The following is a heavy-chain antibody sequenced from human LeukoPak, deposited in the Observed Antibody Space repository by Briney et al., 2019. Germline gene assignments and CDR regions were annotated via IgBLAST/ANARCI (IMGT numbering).Heavy chain of an antibody. V-gene: IGHV3-23*01. D-gene: IGHD3-10*01. CDR2: VSGTGGTT. CDR3: AKERIYYYGSGSYPNWFDP. J-gene: IGHJ5*02. CDR1: GFTFSSYA. Sequence: PGGSLRLSCAASGFTFSSYAMSWVRQAPGKGLDWVPDVSGTGGTTYYADSVKGRFTISRDNSKNTLYLQMSSLRAEDTAVYYCAKERIYYYGSGSYPNWFDPWGQGTLVTVSS.